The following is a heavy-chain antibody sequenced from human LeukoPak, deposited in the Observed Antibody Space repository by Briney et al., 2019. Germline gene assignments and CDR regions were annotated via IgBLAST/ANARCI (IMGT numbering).Heavy chain of an antibody. D-gene: IGHD2-2*01. Sequence: GESLKISCKGSGYSFTSYWIGWVRQMPGKGLEWMGIIYPGDSDTRYSPSFQGQVTISADKSISTAYLQWSSLKASDTAMYYCARHMGCSSTSCPRPGFLGYYYYGMDVWGQGTTVTVSS. V-gene: IGHV5-51*01. J-gene: IGHJ6*02. CDR2: IYPGDSDT. CDR3: ARHMGCSSTSCPRPGFLGYYYYGMDV. CDR1: GYSFTSYW.